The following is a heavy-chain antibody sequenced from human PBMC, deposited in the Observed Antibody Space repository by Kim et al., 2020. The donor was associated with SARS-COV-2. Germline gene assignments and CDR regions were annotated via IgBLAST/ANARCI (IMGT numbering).Heavy chain of an antibody. CDR3: AKDRSYPNDLFDL. V-gene: IGHV3-23*01. J-gene: IGHJ4*02. D-gene: IGHD3-16*02. Sequence: GGSLRLSCTASGFTLSNSDMSWVRQAPGKGLEWVSAISAGGATWYPDSVKGRFTIYRDNFKNTVFLQMNSLRVEDTAIYYCAKDRSYPNDLFDLWGQGSLVTVSS. CDR2: ISAGGAT. CDR1: GFTLSNSD.